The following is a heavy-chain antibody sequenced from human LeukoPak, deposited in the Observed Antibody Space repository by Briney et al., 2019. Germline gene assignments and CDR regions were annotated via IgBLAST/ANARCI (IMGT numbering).Heavy chain of an antibody. CDR1: GFTFSDYA. J-gene: IGHJ3*02. CDR2: ISGITTNT. CDR3: AKHLLVGGTRGAYAFDI. Sequence: GGSLRLSCAASGFTFSDYAMSWVRQAPGKGLEWVSLISGITTNTYYADSVKGRFTISRDNSKNTLDLQMNSLRAEDTAGYYCAKHLLVGGTRGAYAFDIWGRGTMVTVSS. D-gene: IGHD1-26*01. V-gene: IGHV3-23*01.